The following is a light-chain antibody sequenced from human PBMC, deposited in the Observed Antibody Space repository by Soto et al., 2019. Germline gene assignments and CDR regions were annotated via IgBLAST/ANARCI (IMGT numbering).Light chain of an antibody. J-gene: IGKJ1*01. CDR1: QSDKSN. CDR2: GAS. Sequence: EIVMTQSPATLSVSPGERATLSCRASQSDKSNLAWYQQKPGQAPRLLIYGASTRATGIPARFSGSGSGTEFTLTISSLQSEDFAVYYCQQYNNWPPWTFGQGTKVDIK. V-gene: IGKV3-15*01. CDR3: QQYNNWPPWT.